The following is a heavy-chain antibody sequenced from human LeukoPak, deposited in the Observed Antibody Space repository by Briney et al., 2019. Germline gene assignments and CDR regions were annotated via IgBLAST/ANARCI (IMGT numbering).Heavy chain of an antibody. CDR3: ARVPYCSNGICYTHYYCDY. J-gene: IGHJ4*02. V-gene: IGHV1-3*04. Sequence: GASVKVSCKASGHTLTSYAIHWVRQAPGQRPEWMGWINTGNGNTKYSQKFQGRVTMTRDTSTSTVYMELSSLRSEDTAVYYCARVPYCSNGICYTHYYCDYWGQGTLVTVSS. CDR1: GHTLTSYA. CDR2: INTGNGNT. D-gene: IGHD2-8*01.